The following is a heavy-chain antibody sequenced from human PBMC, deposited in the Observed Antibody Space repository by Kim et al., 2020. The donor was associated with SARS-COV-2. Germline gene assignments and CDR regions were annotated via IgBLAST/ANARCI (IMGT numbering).Heavy chain of an antibody. Sequence: SETLSLTCTVSGGSISSYYWSWIRQPPGKGLEWIGYIYYSGSTNYNPSLKSRVTISVDTSKNQFSLKLSSVTAADTAVYYCARGTNNHYYHSNIIGWFDPWGQGTLVTVSS. CDR1: GGSISSYY. CDR3: ARGTNNHYYHSNIIGWFDP. V-gene: IGHV4-59*13. D-gene: IGHD3-22*01. J-gene: IGHJ5*02. CDR2: IYYSGST.